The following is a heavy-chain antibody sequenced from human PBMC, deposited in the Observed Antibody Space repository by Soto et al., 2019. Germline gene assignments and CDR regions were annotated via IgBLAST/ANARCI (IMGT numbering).Heavy chain of an antibody. V-gene: IGHV1-69*13. Sequence: ASVKVSCKASGGTFSSYAISWVRQAPGQGLEWMGGIIPIFGTANYAQKFQGRVTITADESTSTAYMELSSLRSEDTAVYYCAGCAGATTYYFDYWGQGTLVTVSS. CDR3: AGCAGATTYYFDY. D-gene: IGHD1-26*01. CDR1: GGTFSSYA. J-gene: IGHJ4*02. CDR2: IIPIFGTA.